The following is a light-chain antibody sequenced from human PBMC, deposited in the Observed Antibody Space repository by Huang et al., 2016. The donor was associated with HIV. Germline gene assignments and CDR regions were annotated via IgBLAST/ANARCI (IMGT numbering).Light chain of an antibody. CDR2: GAS. CDR1: QSIGTY. CDR3: QQSYSTPWT. J-gene: IGKJ1*01. V-gene: IGKV1-39*01. Sequence: DIQMTQSPSSLSASVGDRVTITCRASQSIGTYLNWYQLKPGKAPKVLMYGASSLQTGGPSRFSGSGSGTDFTLTIRSLQPEDFATYYCQQSYSTPWTFGQGTKVEIK.